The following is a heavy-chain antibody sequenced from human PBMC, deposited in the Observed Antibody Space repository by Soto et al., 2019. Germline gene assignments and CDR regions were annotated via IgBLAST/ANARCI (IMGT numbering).Heavy chain of an antibody. CDR2: IYYSGNT. CDR3: ARPFDI. CDR1: GGSMTNYY. V-gene: IGHV4-59*08. Sequence: QVQLQESGLGLVEPSETLSLTCTVSGGSMTNYYWSWIRQPPGKGLEWIGYIYYSGNTNYNSSFKSRVTISIDMSKNQYSLQLSSVTAADTAVYYCARPFDIWGQGTMVTVSS. J-gene: IGHJ3*02.